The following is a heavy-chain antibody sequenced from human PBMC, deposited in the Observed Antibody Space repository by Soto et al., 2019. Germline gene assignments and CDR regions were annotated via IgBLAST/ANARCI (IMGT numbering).Heavy chain of an antibody. J-gene: IGHJ6*02. D-gene: IGHD3-10*01. V-gene: IGHV3-30*18. CDR1: GFTFSSYG. CDR2: ISYDGSNK. Sequence: LRLSCAASGFTFSSYGMHWVRQAPGKGLEWVAVISYDGSNKYYADSVKGRFTISRDNSKNTLYLQMNSLRAEDTAVYYCAKDGGDNHYGSHATYYYYYGMDVWGQGTTVTVSS. CDR3: AKDGGDNHYGSHATYYYYYGMDV.